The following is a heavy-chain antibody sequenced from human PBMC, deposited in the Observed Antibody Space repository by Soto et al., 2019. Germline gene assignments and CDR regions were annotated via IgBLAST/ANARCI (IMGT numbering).Heavy chain of an antibody. CDR3: ARAQIGSRAFFDY. D-gene: IGHD3-10*01. CDR2: IYYSGST. CDR1: GGSISSGDYY. V-gene: IGHV4-30-4*01. J-gene: IGHJ4*02. Sequence: SETLSLTCTVSGGSISSGDYYWSWIRQPPGKGLEWIGYIYYSGSTYYNPSLKSRVTISVDTSKNQFSLKLSSVTAADTAVYYCARAQIGSRAFFDYWGQGTLVTVSS.